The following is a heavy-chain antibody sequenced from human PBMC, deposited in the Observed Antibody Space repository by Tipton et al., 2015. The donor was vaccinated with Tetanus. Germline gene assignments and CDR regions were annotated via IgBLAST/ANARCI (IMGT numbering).Heavy chain of an antibody. CDR3: ARDPGIASAGLWFDP. D-gene: IGHD6-13*01. V-gene: IGHV4-61*01. CDR2: ILYGGGT. CDR1: GGSVSSGSYY. J-gene: IGHJ5*02. Sequence: TLSLTCTIFGGSVSSGSYYWAWIRQPPGKGLEYIGYILYGGGTHYNPSLKSRVTVSADPSQNQFSLKLSSVTAADTAVYYCARDPGIASAGLWFDPWGQGTLVTVSS.